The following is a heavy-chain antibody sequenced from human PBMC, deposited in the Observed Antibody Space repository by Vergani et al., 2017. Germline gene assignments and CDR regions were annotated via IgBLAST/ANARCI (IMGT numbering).Heavy chain of an antibody. CDR1: GGSISSSSYY. Sequence: QLQLQESGPGLVKPSETLSLTCTVSGGSISSSSYYWGWIRQPPGKGRGWIGSIYYSGSTYYNPSLKSRVTISVDTSKNQFSLKLSSVTATDTAVYYCARPLVGATTAFDYWGQGTLVTVSS. J-gene: IGHJ4*02. CDR3: ARPLVGATTAFDY. CDR2: IYYSGST. V-gene: IGHV4-39*01. D-gene: IGHD1-26*01.